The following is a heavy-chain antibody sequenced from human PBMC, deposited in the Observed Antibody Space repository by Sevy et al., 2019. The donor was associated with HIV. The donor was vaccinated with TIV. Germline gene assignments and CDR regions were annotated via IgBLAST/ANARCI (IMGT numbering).Heavy chain of an antibody. D-gene: IGHD3-3*01. Sequence: SETLSLTCTVSGGSISSYYWSWIRQPPGKGLEWIGYIYYSGSTNYNPSLKSRVTISVDTSKNQFSLKRSSVTAADTAVYYCAGGHYDFWSGPFYYYYGMDVWGQGTTVTVSS. CDR2: IYYSGST. CDR1: GGSISSYY. CDR3: AGGHYDFWSGPFYYYYGMDV. J-gene: IGHJ6*02. V-gene: IGHV4-59*01.